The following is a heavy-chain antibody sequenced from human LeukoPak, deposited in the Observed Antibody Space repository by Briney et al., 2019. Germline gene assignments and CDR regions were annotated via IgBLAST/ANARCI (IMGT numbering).Heavy chain of an antibody. V-gene: IGHV3-23*01. CDR1: GFTFSSYA. D-gene: IGHD1-26*01. CDR2: ITDSGTTT. CDR3: AKLWRGSHPRYFDR. Sequence: GGSLRLSCAASGFTFSSYAMSWVRQAPGKGLEWVSTITDSGTTTFYADSVKGRFTISRDNFKDTVYLQMNSLRAEDTAVYYCAKLWRGSHPRYFDRRGQGTVVTVSS. J-gene: IGHJ4*02.